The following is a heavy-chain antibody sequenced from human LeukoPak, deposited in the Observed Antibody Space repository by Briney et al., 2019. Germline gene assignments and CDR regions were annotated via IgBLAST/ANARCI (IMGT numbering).Heavy chain of an antibody. V-gene: IGHV3-7*01. CDR3: ARDSGRGFDY. J-gene: IGHJ4*02. Sequence: PGGSLRPSCAASGFTFSNFWMTWVRQAPGKGLEWVANIKKDGSDKYYVDSVKGRFTISKDNAKNSLYLQMNSLRAEDTAVYYCARDSGRGFDYWGQGTLVTVSS. CDR2: IKKDGSDK. CDR1: GFTFSNFW.